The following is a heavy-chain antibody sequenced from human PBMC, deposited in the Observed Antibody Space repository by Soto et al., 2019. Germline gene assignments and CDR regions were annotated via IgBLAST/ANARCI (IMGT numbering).Heavy chain of an antibody. CDR3: SRDSTGYSTSWLYYYYYYRVV. Sequence: QVQLVQSGAEVKKPGASVKVSCKASGYTFTSYAMHWVRQAPGQRLEWMGWINAGNGNTKYSQKFQGRVTITRDTSGSTAYMELSSLRSDATAVYCCSRDSTGYSTSWLYYYYYYRVVCGKGTTVTVS. CDR1: GYTFTSYA. V-gene: IGHV1-3*01. CDR2: INAGNGNT. D-gene: IGHD6-13*01. J-gene: IGHJ6*03.